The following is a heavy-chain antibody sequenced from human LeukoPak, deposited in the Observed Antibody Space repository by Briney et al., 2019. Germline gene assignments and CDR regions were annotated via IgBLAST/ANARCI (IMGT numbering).Heavy chain of an antibody. D-gene: IGHD3-16*01. Sequence: PGGSLRLSCAASGFTFSSHSMNWVRQAPGKGLEWVSSISTSSSYVYYAVSVKGRFTISRDNARNSLYLQMNSLRAEDTAVYYCARDGVGYWGQGTLVTVSS. CDR2: ISTSSSYV. V-gene: IGHV3-21*01. J-gene: IGHJ4*02. CDR3: ARDGVGY. CDR1: GFTFSSHS.